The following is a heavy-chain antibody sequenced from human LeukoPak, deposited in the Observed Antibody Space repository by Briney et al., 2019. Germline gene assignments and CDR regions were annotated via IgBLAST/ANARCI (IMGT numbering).Heavy chain of an antibody. D-gene: IGHD5-18*01. V-gene: IGHV4-4*08. Sequence: PSETLSLTCTVSGGSISSYYWSWIRQPPGKGLEWIGYIYTSGSTNYNPSLKSRVTISVDTSKNQFSLKLSSVTAADTAVYYCARSGYSYGPYYFDYWGQGTLVTVSS. CDR3: ARSGYSYGPYYFDY. J-gene: IGHJ4*02. CDR2: IYTSGST. CDR1: GGSISSYY.